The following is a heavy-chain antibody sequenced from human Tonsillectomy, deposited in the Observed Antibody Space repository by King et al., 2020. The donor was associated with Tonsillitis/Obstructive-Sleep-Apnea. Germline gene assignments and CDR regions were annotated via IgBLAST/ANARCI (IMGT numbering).Heavy chain of an antibody. J-gene: IGHJ4*02. Sequence: VQLVESGGGVVQPGRSLRLSCAASGFTFSTSAMHWVRQAPGKGLEWVSVISYDEYDQYYADSVKGRFTISRENSKNMLYLQMNSLKTEDTAIYYCARDRCTGRSCYFDYWGQGTLATVSS. CDR2: ISYDEYDQ. D-gene: IGHD2-15*01. CDR3: ARDRCTGRSCYFDY. V-gene: IGHV3-30*04. CDR1: GFTFSTSA.